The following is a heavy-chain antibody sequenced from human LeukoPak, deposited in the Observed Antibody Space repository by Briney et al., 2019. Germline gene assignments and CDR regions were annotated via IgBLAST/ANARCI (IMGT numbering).Heavy chain of an antibody. D-gene: IGHD4-17*01. CDR3: VREKRRNYGVNWFAP. Sequence: PSETLSLTCTVPGGSISSSDYYWAWIRQPPGRGMECIGSIDYSGRTYYHPSLKSRVTISVHTSKNQFSLKLSSVTAAGTAVYYCVREKRRNYGVNWFAPWGQGTLVTVSP. V-gene: IGHV4-39*02. J-gene: IGHJ5*02. CDR2: IDYSGRT. CDR1: GGSISSSDYY.